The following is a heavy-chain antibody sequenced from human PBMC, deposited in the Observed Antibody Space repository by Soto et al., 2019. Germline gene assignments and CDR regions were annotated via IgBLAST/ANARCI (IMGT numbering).Heavy chain of an antibody. D-gene: IGHD3-22*01. CDR2: ISYDGSNK. CDR1: GFTFSSYA. Sequence: QVQLVESGGGVVQPGRSLRLSCAASGFTFSSYAMHWVRQAPGKGLEWVAVISYDGSNKYYADSVKGRFTISRDNSKNTLYLQMNSLRAEDTAVYYCVEVQYYYDSSQPLRDYWGQGTLVTVSS. J-gene: IGHJ4*02. V-gene: IGHV3-30-3*02. CDR3: VEVQYYYDSSQPLRDY.